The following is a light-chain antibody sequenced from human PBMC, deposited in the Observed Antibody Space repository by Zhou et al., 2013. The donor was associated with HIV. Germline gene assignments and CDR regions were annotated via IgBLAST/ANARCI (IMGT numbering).Light chain of an antibody. Sequence: SYVLTQPPSVSVAPGETARITCGENNIGSKRVHWYQQKPGQAPILVIYYDSDRPSGIPERFSGSNSGNTATLTISRVEAGDEADYYCQVWDTSRDHPGVFGGGTKLTVL. CDR1: NIGSKR. CDR3: QVWDTSRDHPGV. V-gene: IGLV3-21*04. CDR2: YDS. J-gene: IGLJ2*01.